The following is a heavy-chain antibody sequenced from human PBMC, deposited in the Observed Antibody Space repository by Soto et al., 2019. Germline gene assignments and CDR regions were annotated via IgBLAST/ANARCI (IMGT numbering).Heavy chain of an antibody. J-gene: IGHJ5*02. CDR2: INAGNGNT. CDR3: ARGEGYCSGGTCYRWFDP. V-gene: IGHV1-3*01. Sequence: QVQLVQSGAEVKRPGASVKLSCKASGYTFTKYAIHWVRQAPGQGLEWMGWINAGNGNTKSSQKFQGRVTITRDTSASTAYMELSSLRSEDTAVYYCARGEGYCSGGTCYRWFDPWGQGSXXT. CDR1: GYTFTKYA. D-gene: IGHD2-15*01.